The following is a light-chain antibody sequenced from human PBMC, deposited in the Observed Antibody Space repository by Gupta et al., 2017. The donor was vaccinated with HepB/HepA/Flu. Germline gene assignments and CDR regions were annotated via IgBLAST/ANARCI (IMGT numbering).Light chain of an antibody. Sequence: QAGLTQPPSVSKGLRQTATLTCTRNSNAAWLQQHQGHPPKLLSYRNNNRPSGISERFSASRSGNTASLTITGLQPEDEADYYCSVWDSSLSGWVFGGGTKLTVL. V-gene: IGLV10-54*04. CDR1: SN. CDR3: SVWDSSLSGWV. J-gene: IGLJ3*02. CDR2: RNN.